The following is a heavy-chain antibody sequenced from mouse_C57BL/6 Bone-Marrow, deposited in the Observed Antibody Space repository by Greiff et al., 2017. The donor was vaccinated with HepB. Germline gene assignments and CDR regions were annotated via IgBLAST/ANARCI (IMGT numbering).Heavy chain of an antibody. CDR3: TTGDGYSYYFDY. Sequence: EVQLQQSGAELVRPGASVKLSCTASGFNIKDDYMHWVKQRPEQGLEWIGWIDPENGDTEYASKFQGKATITVDTSSTTAYLQLSSLTSEDTAVYYCTTGDGYSYYFDYWGQGTTLTVSS. CDR2: IDPENGDT. CDR1: GFNIKDDY. J-gene: IGHJ2*01. D-gene: IGHD2-3*01. V-gene: IGHV14-4*01.